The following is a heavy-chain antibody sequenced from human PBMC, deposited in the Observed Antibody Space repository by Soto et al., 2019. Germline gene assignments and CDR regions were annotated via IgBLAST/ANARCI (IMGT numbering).Heavy chain of an antibody. J-gene: IGHJ4*02. CDR2: IKTKTDGGTT. CDR3: SSRPLGYSAYGSQR. V-gene: IGHV3-15*01. Sequence: EVQLVESGGGLVKPGGSLRLSCAASGFTFSDTWMNWVRQAPGKGLEWVGRIKTKTDGGTTEYAAPVKGRFTISRDDSQNTLYLQMSSLKIEDTGVYYCSSRPLGYSAYGSQRWGQGTLVTVSS. D-gene: IGHD5-12*01. CDR1: GFTFSDTW.